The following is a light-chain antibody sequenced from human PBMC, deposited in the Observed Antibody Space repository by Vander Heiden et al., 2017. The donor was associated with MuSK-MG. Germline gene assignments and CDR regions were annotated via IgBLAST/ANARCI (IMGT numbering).Light chain of an antibody. CDR1: QRISDT. V-gene: IGKV3D-15*01. CDR2: GAS. CDR3: QQYNNWYPLT. J-gene: IGKJ5*01. Sequence: EIVLTQSPATLSLSPGERATLSRTASQRISDTLAWYQQMPGQAPRLLIYGASTRATGIPARFSGSGCGTEFTLTITSRQSEDFAVYYCQQYNNWYPLTFGQGTRLEIK.